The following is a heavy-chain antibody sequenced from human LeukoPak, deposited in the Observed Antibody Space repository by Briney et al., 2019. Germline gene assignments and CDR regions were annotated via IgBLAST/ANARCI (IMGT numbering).Heavy chain of an antibody. V-gene: IGHV1-69*05. J-gene: IGHJ6*03. CDR2: IIPIFGTA. D-gene: IGHD3-3*01. CDR1: GGTFSSYA. CDR3: ARVPYYDFWSGYYSDYYYYMDV. Sequence: SVKVSCKASGGTFSSYAISWVRQVPGQGLEWMGGIIPIFGTANYAQKFQGRVTITTDESTSTAYMELSSLRSEDTAVYYCARVPYYDFWSGYYSDYYYYMDVWGKGTTVTVSS.